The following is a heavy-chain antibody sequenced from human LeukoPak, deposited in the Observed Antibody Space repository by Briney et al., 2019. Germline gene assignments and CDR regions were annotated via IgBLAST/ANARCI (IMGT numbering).Heavy chain of an antibody. V-gene: IGHV3-15*01. CDR3: TTRVAPK. D-gene: IGHD3-3*01. J-gene: IGHJ4*02. CDR1: GFTFSNAW. CDR2: IKSITDGGTT. Sequence: GGSLRLSCAASGFTFSNAWMSWVRQAPGKGLEWVGRIKSITDGGTTDYAAPVKGRFTISRDDSKNTLYLQMNSLKTEDTAVYYCTTRVAPKWGQGTLVTVSS.